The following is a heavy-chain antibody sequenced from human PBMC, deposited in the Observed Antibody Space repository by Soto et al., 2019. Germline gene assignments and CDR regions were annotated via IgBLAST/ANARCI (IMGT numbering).Heavy chain of an antibody. CDR3: TRGHWALDS. CDR1: GGSINSYY. CDR2: IYNNGTT. Sequence: SETLSLTCTVSGGSINSYYWSWIRQPPGKGLEWIAYIYNNGTTNSNPSLKSRVTISLDTSKNQFYLKLTSVTAADTAFYYCTRGHWALDSWAQGTLVTVSS. J-gene: IGHJ5*01. V-gene: IGHV4-59*01. D-gene: IGHD3-16*01.